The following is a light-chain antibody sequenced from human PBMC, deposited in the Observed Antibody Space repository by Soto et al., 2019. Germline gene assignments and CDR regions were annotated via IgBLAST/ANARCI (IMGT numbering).Light chain of an antibody. CDR2: AAS. CDR3: QQLNSYLIT. CDR1: QGISSS. Sequence: DIQLTQSPSFLSASVGDRVTITCRASQGISSSLAWYQQKPGKAPKVLIYAASTLQSGVPSRFSGSGSGTEFTLTISSLQPEDFATYYCQQLNSYLITFGQGTRLEIK. V-gene: IGKV1-9*01. J-gene: IGKJ5*01.